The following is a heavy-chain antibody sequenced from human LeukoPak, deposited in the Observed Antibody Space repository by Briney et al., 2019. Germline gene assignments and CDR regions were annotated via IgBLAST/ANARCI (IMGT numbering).Heavy chain of an antibody. CDR2: ISAYNGNT. D-gene: IGHD3-9*01. Sequence: GASVKVSCKASGYTFTSYGISWVRQAPGQGLEWMGRISAYNGNTNYAQKLQGRVTMTTDTSTSTAYMELRSLRSDDTAVYYCARDPTVEYYDILTGYNPFDYWGQGTLVTVSS. J-gene: IGHJ4*02. V-gene: IGHV1-18*01. CDR3: ARDPTVEYYDILTGYNPFDY. CDR1: GYTFTSYG.